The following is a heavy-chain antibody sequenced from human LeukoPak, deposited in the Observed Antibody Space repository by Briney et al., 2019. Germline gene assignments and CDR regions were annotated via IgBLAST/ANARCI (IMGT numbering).Heavy chain of an antibody. D-gene: IGHD3-22*01. J-gene: IGHJ4*02. V-gene: IGHV4-39*07. Sequence: PSETLSLTCTVSGGSISSSSYYWGWIRQPPGKGVEWIGSIYYSGSTYYNPSLKSRVTISVDTSKNQFSLKLSSVTAADTAVYYCARDTKAHYYDSSGYRTSYFDYWGQGTLVTVSS. CDR2: IYYSGST. CDR3: ARDTKAHYYDSSGYRTSYFDY. CDR1: GGSISSSSYY.